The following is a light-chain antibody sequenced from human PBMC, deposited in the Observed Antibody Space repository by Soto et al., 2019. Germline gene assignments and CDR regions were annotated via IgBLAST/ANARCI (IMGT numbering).Light chain of an antibody. CDR1: SSDVGAFNY. V-gene: IGLV2-14*03. CDR2: DVS. Sequence: QSALAQPASVSGSPGQAITISCSGTSSDVGAFNYVSWYQQHPGKAPKLMIYDVSNRPSGVSNRFSGSKSGNTASLTISGLQAEDEADYHCTSYTRDTALVFGTGTKVTVL. J-gene: IGLJ1*01. CDR3: TSYTRDTALV.